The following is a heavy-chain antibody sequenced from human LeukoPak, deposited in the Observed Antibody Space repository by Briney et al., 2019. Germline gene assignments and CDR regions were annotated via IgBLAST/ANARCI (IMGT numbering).Heavy chain of an antibody. V-gene: IGHV3-53*01. CDR2: IYSGGST. Sequence: PGGSLRLSCAASGFTVSINYMSWVRPGPGNGLEWVSVIYSGGSTYYADSVKGRFTISRDNSKNTLYLQMNSLRAEDTAVYYCAGGGIAAAAFYWGQGTLVTISS. CDR1: GFTVSINY. CDR3: AGGGIAAAAFY. D-gene: IGHD6-13*01. J-gene: IGHJ4*02.